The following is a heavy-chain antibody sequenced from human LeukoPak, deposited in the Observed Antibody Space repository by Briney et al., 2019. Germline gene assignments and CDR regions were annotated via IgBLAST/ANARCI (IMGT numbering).Heavy chain of an antibody. D-gene: IGHD3-9*01. CDR2: IYYSGST. CDR1: GGSISSYY. Sequence: PSETLSLTCTVSGGSISSYYWSWIRQPPGKGLEWIGYIYYSGSTNYNPSLKSRVTISVDTSKNQFSLKLSSVTAADTAVYYCARLFNYDILTQNNYFDYWGQGTLVTVSS. J-gene: IGHJ4*02. CDR3: ARLFNYDILTQNNYFDY. V-gene: IGHV4-59*08.